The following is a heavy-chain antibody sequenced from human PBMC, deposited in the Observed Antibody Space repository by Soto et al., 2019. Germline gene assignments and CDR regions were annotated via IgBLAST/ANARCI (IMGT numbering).Heavy chain of an antibody. Sequence: GGSLRLSCTASGFTFGDYAMSWFRQAPGKGLEWVGFIRSKAYGGTTEYAASVKGRFTISRDDSKSIAYLQMNSLKTEDTAVYYCTSLKNYYDSSGYSGTAFQHWGQGTLVTVSS. J-gene: IGHJ1*01. CDR3: TSLKNYYDSSGYSGTAFQH. V-gene: IGHV3-49*03. CDR2: IRSKAYGGTT. CDR1: GFTFGDYA. D-gene: IGHD3-22*01.